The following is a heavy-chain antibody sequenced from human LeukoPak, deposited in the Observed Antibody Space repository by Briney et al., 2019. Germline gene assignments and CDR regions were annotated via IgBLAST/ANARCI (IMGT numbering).Heavy chain of an antibody. CDR1: GGSISSYY. Sequence: SETLSLTCTVSGGSISSYYWSWIRQPPGKGLEWIGEINHSGSANYNPSLKSRVTISLDTSKNQFSLKVSSVTAADTAVYYCARGQGTVTTHWGQGTLVTVSS. J-gene: IGHJ4*02. CDR2: INHSGSA. D-gene: IGHD4-17*01. CDR3: ARGQGTVTTH. V-gene: IGHV4-34*01.